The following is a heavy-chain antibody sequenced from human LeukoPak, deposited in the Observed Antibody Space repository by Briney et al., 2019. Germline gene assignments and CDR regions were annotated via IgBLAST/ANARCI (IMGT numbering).Heavy chain of an antibody. CDR3: ARGSLHAFDI. CDR1: GFTFSSYA. V-gene: IGHV3-33*01. Sequence: GGSLRLSCAASGFTFSSYAMHWVRQAPGKGLEWVAVIWSYGTNKYYSDAVKGRFTISRDNSKNTLYLQMNSLRAEDTAVYYCARGSLHAFDIWGQETMVTVSS. CDR2: IWSYGTNK. J-gene: IGHJ3*02.